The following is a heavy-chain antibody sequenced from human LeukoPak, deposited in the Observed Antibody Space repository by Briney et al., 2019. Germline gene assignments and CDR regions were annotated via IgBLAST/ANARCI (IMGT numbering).Heavy chain of an antibody. J-gene: IGHJ3*02. CDR1: GFTFDDYA. Sequence: PGRSLRLSCAASGFTFDDYAMHWVRQAPGKGLEWVSGISWNSGSIGYADSVKGRFTISRDNAKNSLYLQMNSLRAEDTALYYCAKARAVTHDAFDIWGQGTMVIVSS. D-gene: IGHD4-17*01. CDR2: ISWNSGSI. CDR3: AKARAVTHDAFDI. V-gene: IGHV3-9*01.